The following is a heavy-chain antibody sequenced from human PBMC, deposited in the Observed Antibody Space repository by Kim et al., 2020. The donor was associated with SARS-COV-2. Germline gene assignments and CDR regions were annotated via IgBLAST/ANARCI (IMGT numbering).Heavy chain of an antibody. Sequence: DSVKGRFTISRDKAKNSLYLQMNSLRAEDTAVYYCARVHYYYDSNDAFDIWGQGTMVTVSS. V-gene: IGHV3-21*01. D-gene: IGHD3-22*01. CDR3: ARVHYYYDSNDAFDI. J-gene: IGHJ3*02.